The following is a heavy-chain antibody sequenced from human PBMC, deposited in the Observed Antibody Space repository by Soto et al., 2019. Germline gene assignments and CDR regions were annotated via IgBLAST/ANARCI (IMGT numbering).Heavy chain of an antibody. D-gene: IGHD3-16*01. CDR2: IYGSGRGV. Sequence: GGSLRLSCTASGLPHSNFAMMWVRQAPGKGLECVSGIYGSGRGVEYADSVKGRFTISRDNSKNTVYLQMTDLRADDTAVYYCAKDAVYNDGLWLMDHWGQGTQVTVSS. V-gene: IGHV3-23*05. J-gene: IGHJ4*02. CDR3: AKDAVYNDGLWLMDH. CDR1: GLPHSNFA.